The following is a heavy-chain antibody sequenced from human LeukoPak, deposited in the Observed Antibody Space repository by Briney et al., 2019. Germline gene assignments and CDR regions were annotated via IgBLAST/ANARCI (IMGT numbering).Heavy chain of an antibody. Sequence: SETLSLTCTVSGGSVSSYYWSWIRQPPGKGLEWIGYIYYSGSTNYNPSLKCRVTISVDTSKNQFSLKLSSVTAADTAVYYCARDDILTGYPLDYWGQGTLVTVSS. CDR1: GGSVSSYY. D-gene: IGHD3-9*01. J-gene: IGHJ4*02. V-gene: IGHV4-59*02. CDR3: ARDDILTGYPLDY. CDR2: IYYSGST.